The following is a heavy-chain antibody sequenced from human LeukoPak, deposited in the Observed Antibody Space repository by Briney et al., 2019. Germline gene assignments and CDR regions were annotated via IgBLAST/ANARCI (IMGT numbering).Heavy chain of an antibody. CDR3: ARRTYSSSSSLFDY. CDR2: IIAYNGNT. D-gene: IGHD6-6*01. CDR1: GYTFTSYG. Sequence: ASVKVSCKASGYTFTSYGISWVRQAPGQGLEWMAWIIAYNGNTNYAQNLQGRFTMTTDTSTSTAYMELRSLRSDDTAFYYCARRTYSSSSSLFDYWGQGTLVTVSS. V-gene: IGHV1-18*01. J-gene: IGHJ4*02.